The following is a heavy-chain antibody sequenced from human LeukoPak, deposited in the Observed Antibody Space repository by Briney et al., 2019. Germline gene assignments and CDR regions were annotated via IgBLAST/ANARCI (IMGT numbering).Heavy chain of an antibody. CDR1: GYSFTTYW. CDR3: ARRQGCSSTSCPPDY. Sequence: GESLKISCRGSGYSFTTYWIGWVRQMPGEGLEWMGIIYPGDSDPRYTPSFQGQVTMSADKSINTAYLQWSSLKASDTAMYYCARRQGCSSTSCPPDYWGQGTLVTVSP. CDR2: IYPGDSDP. J-gene: IGHJ4*02. D-gene: IGHD2-2*01. V-gene: IGHV5-51*01.